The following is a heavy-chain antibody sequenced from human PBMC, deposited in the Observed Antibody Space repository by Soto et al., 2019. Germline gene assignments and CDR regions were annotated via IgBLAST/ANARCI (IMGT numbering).Heavy chain of an antibody. CDR3: AKDKYDIGWFGLLGS. D-gene: IGHD3-10*01. CDR2: VSDTGGST. J-gene: IGHJ5*02. Sequence: EVQLLESGGGLVQPGGSLRLSCAASGFIFSSYTMSWVRQAPGKGLEWVSGVSDTGGSTYYADSVKGRFTISRDNSKNTLYLQRSSLRAEDTAVYYCAKDKYDIGWFGLLGSWGPGTLVTVSS. V-gene: IGHV3-23*01. CDR1: GFIFSSYT.